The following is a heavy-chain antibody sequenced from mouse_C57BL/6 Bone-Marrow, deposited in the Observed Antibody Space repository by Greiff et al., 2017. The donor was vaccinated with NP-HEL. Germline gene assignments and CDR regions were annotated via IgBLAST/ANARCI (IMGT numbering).Heavy chain of an antibody. Sequence: VHLPPSFSYLFIPFASVNFSCTASGFNIKDDYMHWVKQRPEQGLEWIGWIDPENGDTEYASKFQGKATITADTSSNTAYLQLSSLTSEDTAVYYCTTFYGNYPSFMDYWGQGTSVTVSS. CDR3: TTFYGNYPSFMDY. V-gene: IGHV14-4*01. CDR2: IDPENGDT. J-gene: IGHJ4*01. CDR1: GFNIKDDY. D-gene: IGHD2-1*01.